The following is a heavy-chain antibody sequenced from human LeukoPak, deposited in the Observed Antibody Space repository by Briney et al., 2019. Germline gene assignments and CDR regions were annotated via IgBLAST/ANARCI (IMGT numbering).Heavy chain of an antibody. V-gene: IGHV3-7*01. CDR2: IKQDGSEK. D-gene: IGHD2-2*02. J-gene: IGHJ4*02. CDR3: ARSSDYCSSTSCYIWPTYFDY. CDR1: GFTFSSYW. Sequence: GGSLRLSCAASGFTFSSYWMSWVRQAPGKGLEWVANIKQDGSEKYYVDSVKGRFTISRDNAKNSLYLQMNSLRAEDTAVYYCARSSDYCSSTSCYIWPTYFDYWGQGTLVTVSS.